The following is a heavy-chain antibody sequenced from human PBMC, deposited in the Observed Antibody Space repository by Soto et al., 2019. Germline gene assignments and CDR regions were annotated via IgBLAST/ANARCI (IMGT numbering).Heavy chain of an antibody. V-gene: IGHV4-59*01. CDR3: ARSNHCGGDCFFDY. Sequence: SETLSLTCTVSGGSISSYYWSWIRQPPGKGLEWFGYIYYSGSTNYNPSLKSRVTISVDTSKNQFSLKLSSVTAADTAVYYCARSNHCGGDCFFDYWGQGTLVTVSS. D-gene: IGHD2-21*02. CDR1: GGSISSYY. J-gene: IGHJ4*02. CDR2: IYYSGST.